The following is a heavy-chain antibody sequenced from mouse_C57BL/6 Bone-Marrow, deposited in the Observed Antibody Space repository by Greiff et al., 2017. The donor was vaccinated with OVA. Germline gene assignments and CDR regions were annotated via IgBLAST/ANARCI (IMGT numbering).Heavy chain of an antibody. D-gene: IGHD2-2*01. CDR2: IRLKSDNYAT. CDR1: GFTFSNYW. V-gene: IGHV6-3*01. J-gene: IGHJ1*03. Sequence: EVKLEESGGGLVQPGGSMKLSCVASGFTFSNYWMNWVRQSPEKGLEWVAQIRLKSDNYATHYAESVKGRFTISRDDSKSSVYLQMNNLRAEDTGIYYCTEGYYWYFDVWGTGTTVTVSS. CDR3: TEGYYWYFDV.